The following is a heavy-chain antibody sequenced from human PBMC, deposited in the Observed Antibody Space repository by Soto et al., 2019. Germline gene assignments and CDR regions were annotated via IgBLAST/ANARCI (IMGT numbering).Heavy chain of an antibody. CDR2: IDWDDDK. CDR1: GFSLSTSGMC. CDR3: ATMGVVTTSFDY. D-gene: IGHD2-21*02. Sequence: SGPTLVNPTQTLTLPCTFSGFSLSTSGMCVSWIRQPPGKALEWLARIDWDDDKYYSTSLKTRLTISKDTSKNPVALTMTNMHNVDTAKHYVATMGVVTTSFDYWGQGPLGPVSP. J-gene: IGHJ4*02. V-gene: IGHV2-70*11.